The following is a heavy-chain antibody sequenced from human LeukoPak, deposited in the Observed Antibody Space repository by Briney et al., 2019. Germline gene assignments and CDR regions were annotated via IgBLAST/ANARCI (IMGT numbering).Heavy chain of an antibody. J-gene: IGHJ4*02. CDR2: INQDGSEK. CDR3: ARDGPAAVLYLDS. Sequence: GGSLRLSCAASGFIFSSYWLSWVRQAPGKGLEWVANINQDGSEKYYVDSVKGRFTISRDNARTSLYLQMNSLRADDTAVYYCARDGPAAVLYLDSWGQGTLVTVSS. D-gene: IGHD6-13*01. V-gene: IGHV3-7*03. CDR1: GFIFSSYW.